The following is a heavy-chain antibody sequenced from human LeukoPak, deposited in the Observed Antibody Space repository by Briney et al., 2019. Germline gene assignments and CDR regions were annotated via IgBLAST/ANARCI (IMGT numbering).Heavy chain of an antibody. J-gene: IGHJ4*02. V-gene: IGHV1-2*02. Sequence: ASVKVSCKASGYTFTGYYMHWVRQAPGQGLEWMGWINPNSGGTNYAQKFQGRVTMTGDKSTSTAYMELSSLRSEDTAVYYCASECSSSSASVDYWGQGTLVTVSS. CDR2: INPNSGGT. CDR1: GYTFTGYY. CDR3: ASECSSSSASVDY. D-gene: IGHD6-6*01.